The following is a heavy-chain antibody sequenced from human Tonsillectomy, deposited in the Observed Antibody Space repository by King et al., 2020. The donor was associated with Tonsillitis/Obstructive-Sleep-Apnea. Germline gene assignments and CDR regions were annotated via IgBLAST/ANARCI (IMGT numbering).Heavy chain of an antibody. CDR2: IYPGDSDT. Sequence: QLVQSGAEVKKSGESLKISCKGSGYSFTSYWIGWVRQMPGKGLEWMGIIYPGDSDTRYSPSFQGQVTISADKSISTAYLQWSSLKASDTAVYYCVGYSGYDYQAFDYWGQGTLVTVSS. V-gene: IGHV5-51*01. D-gene: IGHD5-12*01. CDR3: VGYSGYDYQAFDY. J-gene: IGHJ4*02. CDR1: GYSFTSYW.